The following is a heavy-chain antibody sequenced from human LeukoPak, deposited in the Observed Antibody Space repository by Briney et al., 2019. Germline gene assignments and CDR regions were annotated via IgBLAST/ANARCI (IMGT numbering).Heavy chain of an antibody. CDR2: ISSSSNTI. CDR1: GFTFSTYA. Sequence: GGSLRLSCAASGFTFSTYAMNWVRQAPGKGLEWVSYISSSSNTIYYADSVKGRFTISRDNAKNSLYLQMNSLRDEDTAVYYCARDILTKQAYSGYDNWGQGTLVTVSS. D-gene: IGHD5-12*01. J-gene: IGHJ4*02. CDR3: ARDILTKQAYSGYDN. V-gene: IGHV3-48*02.